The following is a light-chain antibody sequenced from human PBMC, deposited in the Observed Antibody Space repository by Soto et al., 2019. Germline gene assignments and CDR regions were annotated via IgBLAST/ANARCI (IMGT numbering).Light chain of an antibody. V-gene: IGKV4-1*01. CDR1: QSVFYSSNNKNY. CDR2: WAS. Sequence: DIVMTQSPDSLAVSLGERATINCKSSQSVFYSSNNKNYLAWYQRKPGQPPKLLIYWASTRESGVPDRFSGSGSGTDFTLTISSLQAEDVALYYCQHYYSNHLTFGGGTKVEIK. J-gene: IGKJ4*01. CDR3: QHYYSNHLT.